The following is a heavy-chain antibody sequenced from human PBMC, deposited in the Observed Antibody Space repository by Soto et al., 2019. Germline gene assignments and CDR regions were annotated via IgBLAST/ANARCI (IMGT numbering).Heavy chain of an antibody. J-gene: IGHJ6*03. D-gene: IGHD2-2*01. CDR3: ARAVLENCSSTSCNPSNQNYYYMDV. V-gene: IGHV3-33*01. CDR1: GFTFSSYG. Sequence: GGSLRLSCAASGFTFSSYGMHWVRQAPGKGQEWVAVIWYDGSNKYYADSVKGRITISRDNSKNTLYLQMNSLRAEDTTVYYCARAVLENCSSTSCNPSNQNYYYMDVWGKGTTVTVSS. CDR2: IWYDGSNK.